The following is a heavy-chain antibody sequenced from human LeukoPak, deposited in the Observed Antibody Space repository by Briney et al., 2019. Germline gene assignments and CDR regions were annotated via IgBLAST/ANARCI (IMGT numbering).Heavy chain of an antibody. Sequence: PGRSLRLSCAASGFTFDDYAMPWVRQAPGKGLEWVSGISWNSGSIGYADSVKGRFTISRDNAKNSLYLQMNSLRAEDTALYYCAKGNSGWYFTPDYWGQGTLVTVSS. D-gene: IGHD6-19*01. V-gene: IGHV3-9*01. CDR3: AKGNSGWYFTPDY. CDR1: GFTFDDYA. CDR2: ISWNSGSI. J-gene: IGHJ4*02.